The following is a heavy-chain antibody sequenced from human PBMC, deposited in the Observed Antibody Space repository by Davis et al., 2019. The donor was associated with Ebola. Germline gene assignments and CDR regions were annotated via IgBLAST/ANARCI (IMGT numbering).Heavy chain of an antibody. CDR3: ARALRRICSGGSCYANWFDP. CDR1: GGSISSYY. Sequence: SETLSLTCTVSGGSISSYYWSWIRQPPGKGLEWIGYIYYSGSTNYNPSLKSRVTISVDTSKNQFSLKLSSVTAAETAVYYCARALRRICSGGSCYANWFDPWGQGTLVTVSS. CDR2: IYYSGST. V-gene: IGHV4-59*12. D-gene: IGHD2-15*01. J-gene: IGHJ5*02.